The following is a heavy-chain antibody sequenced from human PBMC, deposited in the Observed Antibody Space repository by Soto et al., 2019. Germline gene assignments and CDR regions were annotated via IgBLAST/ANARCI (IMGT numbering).Heavy chain of an antibody. D-gene: IGHD3-10*01. CDR1: GFTFSNYA. Sequence: EVQLLESGGGLVQPGGSLRLSCAASGFTFSNYAMSWVRQAPGKGLEWVSAVSGSGGTTYYADSVKGRFTISRDNSKNTLYLQMHSLRAEDTAVYYCANDRDDSGTTQGCMDVWGQGTTVTVSS. CDR2: VSGSGGTT. CDR3: ANDRDDSGTTQGCMDV. V-gene: IGHV3-23*01. J-gene: IGHJ6*02.